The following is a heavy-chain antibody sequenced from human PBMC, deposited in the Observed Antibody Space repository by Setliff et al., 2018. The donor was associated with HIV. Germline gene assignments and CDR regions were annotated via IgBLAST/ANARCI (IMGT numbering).Heavy chain of an antibody. J-gene: IGHJ5*02. D-gene: IGHD3-9*01. CDR3: ARDNGRYFDRGWFDH. Sequence: PGGSLRLSCAASGFTFSSYSMNWVRQAPGKGLEWVSYISSSATYIYYADSVKGRFTISRDNAENSLYLQMNSLRAEDTAVYYCARDNGRYFDRGWFDHWGQGALVTVSS. CDR1: GFTFSSYS. CDR2: ISSSATYI. V-gene: IGHV3-21*05.